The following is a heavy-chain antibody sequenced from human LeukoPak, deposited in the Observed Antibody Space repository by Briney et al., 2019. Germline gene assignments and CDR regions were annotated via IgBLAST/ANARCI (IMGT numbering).Heavy chain of an antibody. CDR2: SYYSGST. D-gene: IGHD4-23*01. CDR3: TTSANYGGNSGYFDF. CDR1: GGSFSGYF. V-gene: IGHV4-34*01. Sequence: SETLSLTCAVYGGSFSGYFWSWIRQPPGKGPEWIGSSYYSGSTYYNPSLKSRVTISVDTSKNQFSLKLSSVTAADTAVYYCTTSANYGGNSGYFDFWGQGTLVTVSS. J-gene: IGHJ4*02.